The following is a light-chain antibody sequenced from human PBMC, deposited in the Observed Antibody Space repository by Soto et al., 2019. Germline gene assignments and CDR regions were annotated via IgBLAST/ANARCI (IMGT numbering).Light chain of an antibody. V-gene: IGLV1-47*02. CDR3: AAWDSSLSGRV. CDR2: SNV. Sequence: QSVLTQPPSASGTPGQGVIICCSGTSSNIGSNYVYWYRLLPGTAPKLVMFSNVMRPPGVPDRFSGAKSGTSASLAISGLRPEDVADYFCAAWDSSLSGRVFGGGTKLTVL. J-gene: IGLJ3*02. CDR1: SSNIGSNY.